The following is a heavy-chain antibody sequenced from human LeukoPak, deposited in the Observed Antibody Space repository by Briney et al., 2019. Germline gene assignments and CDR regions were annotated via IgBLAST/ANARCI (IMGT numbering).Heavy chain of an antibody. CDR2: VDSSGKT. CDR3: ARGVGVRGVTSNWFDA. D-gene: IGHD3-10*01. CDR1: GGSISSFY. J-gene: IGHJ5*02. Sequence: SETLSLTCTVSGGSISSFYWSWIRQPAGKGLEWIGRVDSSGKTNYNPSFKSRVTVSVETSKNEFSLEVRSVTAADTAVYYCARGVGVRGVTSNWFDAWGQGTLVTVSS. V-gene: IGHV4-4*07.